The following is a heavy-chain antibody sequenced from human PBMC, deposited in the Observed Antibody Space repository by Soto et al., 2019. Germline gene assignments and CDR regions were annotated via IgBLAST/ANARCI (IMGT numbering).Heavy chain of an antibody. Sequence: QVQLVQSGAEVKKPGASVKVSCKASGYTFTSYDINWVRQATGQGLEWMGWMNPNSGNTGYAQKFQGRVTMTRNTSRSTAYMELSSLRSEDTAVYYCARGQYYDFWSGYHLSHFDYWGQGTLVTVS. D-gene: IGHD3-3*01. V-gene: IGHV1-8*01. J-gene: IGHJ4*02. CDR2: MNPNSGNT. CDR3: ARGQYYDFWSGYHLSHFDY. CDR1: GYTFTSYD.